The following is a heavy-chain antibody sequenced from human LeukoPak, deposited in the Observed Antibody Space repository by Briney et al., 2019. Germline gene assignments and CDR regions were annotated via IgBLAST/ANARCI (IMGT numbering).Heavy chain of an antibody. Sequence: QPGGSLRLSCAASGFTFSSFSMNWVRQAPGKGLGWVSYIRSGGTNTDYTGSVKGRFTISRGNAKNSLYLQMNSLRAEDTAVYYCATYSSLNRREFQYWGQGTLLTVS. CDR3: ATYSSLNRREFQY. D-gene: IGHD3-22*01. J-gene: IGHJ1*01. V-gene: IGHV3-48*04. CDR1: GFTFSSFS. CDR2: IRSGGTNT.